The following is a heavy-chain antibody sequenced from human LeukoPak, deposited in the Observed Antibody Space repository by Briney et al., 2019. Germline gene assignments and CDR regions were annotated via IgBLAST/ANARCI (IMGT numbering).Heavy chain of an antibody. CDR2: ISGSGGST. CDR1: GFTFSSYA. CDR3: AKFTSPAIVVVAAMGSLRFRFDY. V-gene: IGHV3-23*01. J-gene: IGHJ4*02. D-gene: IGHD2-15*01. Sequence: PGGSLRLSCAASGFTFSSYAMSWVRQAPGKGLEWVSAISGSGGSTYYADSVKGRFTISRDNSKNTLYLQMNSLRAEDTAVYYCAKFTSPAIVVVAAMGSLRFRFDYWGQGTLVTVSS.